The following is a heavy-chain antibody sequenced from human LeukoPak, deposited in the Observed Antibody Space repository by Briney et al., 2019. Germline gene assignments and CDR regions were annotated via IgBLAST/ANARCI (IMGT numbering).Heavy chain of an antibody. CDR2: ISAYNGNT. CDR3: ARDTIFGVVLGDAFDI. D-gene: IGHD3-3*01. J-gene: IGHJ3*02. V-gene: IGHV1-18*01. CDR1: GYTFTSYG. Sequence: ASVKVSCKASGYTFTSYGISWVRQAPGQGLEWMGWISAYNGNTNYAQKLQGRVTMITDTSTSTAYMELRSLRSDDTAVYYCARDTIFGVVLGDAFDIWGQGTMVTVSS.